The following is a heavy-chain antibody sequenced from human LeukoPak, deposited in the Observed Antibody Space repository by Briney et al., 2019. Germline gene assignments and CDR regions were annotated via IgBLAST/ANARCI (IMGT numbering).Heavy chain of an antibody. J-gene: IGHJ4*02. V-gene: IGHV3-53*05. D-gene: IGHD1-1*01. Sequence: GGSLRLSCAASGFTVSSNYMSWVRQAPGKGLEWVSVIYSGGATYYADSVKGRFTISRDNSKNTLYLQMNGLRPEDTAVYYCETAIQLRPFWGQGTLVTVSS. CDR1: GFTVSSNY. CDR3: ETAIQLRPF. CDR2: IYSGGAT.